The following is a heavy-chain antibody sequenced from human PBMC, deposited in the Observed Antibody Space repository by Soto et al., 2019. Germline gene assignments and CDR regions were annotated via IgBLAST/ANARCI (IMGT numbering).Heavy chain of an antibody. CDR3: ARVLGGRNLFDY. V-gene: IGHV4-59*01. Sequence: PSETLSLTCNVSGGSISNDYWSWIRQPPGKGLEWIGYIHYSGVTNYNPSLKSRLTISVDTSRNQFSLKLNSVTAADTAVYYCARVLGGRNLFDYWGQGTLVTVS. CDR1: GGSISNDY. CDR2: IHYSGVT. J-gene: IGHJ4*02. D-gene: IGHD3-16*01.